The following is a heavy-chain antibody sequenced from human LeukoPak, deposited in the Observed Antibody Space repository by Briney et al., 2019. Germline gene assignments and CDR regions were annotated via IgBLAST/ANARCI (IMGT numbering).Heavy chain of an antibody. J-gene: IGHJ5*02. CDR3: ARARVVPAAIGNWFDP. Sequence: ASVKVSCKTSGYIFTDYYIHWVRQAPGQGLEWMGILNSSGGSTTYAQKFQGRVTITADESTSTAYMELSSLRSEDTAVYYCARARVVPAAIGNWFDPWGQGTLVTVSS. CDR1: GYIFTDYY. CDR2: LNSSGGST. V-gene: IGHV1-46*01. D-gene: IGHD2-2*02.